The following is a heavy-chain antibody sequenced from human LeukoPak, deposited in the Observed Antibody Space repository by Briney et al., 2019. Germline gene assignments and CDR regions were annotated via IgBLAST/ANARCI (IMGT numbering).Heavy chain of an antibody. J-gene: IGHJ4*02. D-gene: IGHD3-9*01. V-gene: IGHV3-30*02. Sequence: GGSLRLSCAASGFTFSSYGMHWVRQAPGKGLEWEAFIRYDGSNKYYADSVKGRFTISRDNSKNTLYLQMNSLRAEDTAVYYCAKDYDILTGYYLFDYWGQGTLVTVSS. CDR2: IRYDGSNK. CDR1: GFTFSSYG. CDR3: AKDYDILTGYYLFDY.